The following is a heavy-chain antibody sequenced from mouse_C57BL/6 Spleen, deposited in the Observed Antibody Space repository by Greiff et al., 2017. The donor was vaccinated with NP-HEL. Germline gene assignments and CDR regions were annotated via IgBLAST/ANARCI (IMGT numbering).Heavy chain of an antibody. CDR2: IDPSDSYT. D-gene: IGHD2-5*01. J-gene: IGHJ4*01. CDR3: ARGTYYSNPYAMDY. CDR1: GYTFTSYW. Sequence: QVQLQQPGAELVKPGASVKLSCKASGYTFTSYWMQWVKQRPGQGLEWIGEIDPSDSYTNYNQKFKGKATLTVDTTSSTAYMQLSSLTSEDSAVYDCARGTYYSNPYAMDYWGQGTSVTVSA. V-gene: IGHV1-50*01.